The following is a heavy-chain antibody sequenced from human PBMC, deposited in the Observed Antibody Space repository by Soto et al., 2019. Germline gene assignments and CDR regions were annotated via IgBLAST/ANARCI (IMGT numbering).Heavy chain of an antibody. J-gene: IGHJ4*02. CDR2: ISSTSSSYI. D-gene: IGHD3-9*01. CDR1: GFILSNYN. CDR3: ARDHYDILTGSYTNDY. Sequence: GGSLRLSCEASGFILSNYNMTWVRQAPGKGLEWVSSISSTSSSYIYYADTVRGRFTISRDNARNSLNLQMNSLRAEDTAVYYCARDHYDILTGSYTNDYWGQGTLVTVSS. V-gene: IGHV3-21*01.